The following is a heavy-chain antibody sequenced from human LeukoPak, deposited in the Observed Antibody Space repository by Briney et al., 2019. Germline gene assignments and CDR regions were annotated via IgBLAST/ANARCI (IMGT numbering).Heavy chain of an antibody. CDR2: IYYSGST. D-gene: IGHD1-7*01. Sequence: SETLSLTCAVYGGSFSGYYWSWIRQPPGKGLEWIGYIYYSGSTYYNPSLKSRVTISVDTSKNQFSLKLSSVTAADTAVYYCARVYNWNSEVDYWGQGALVTVSS. J-gene: IGHJ4*02. V-gene: IGHV4-30-4*08. CDR3: ARVYNWNSEVDY. CDR1: GGSFSGYY.